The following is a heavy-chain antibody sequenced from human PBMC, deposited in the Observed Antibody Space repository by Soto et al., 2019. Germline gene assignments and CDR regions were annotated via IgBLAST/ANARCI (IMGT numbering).Heavy chain of an antibody. CDR2: ISYDGSNK. V-gene: IGHV3-30*03. D-gene: IGHD3-22*01. CDR3: ARGPNYYDRSAYFGY. CDR1: GFTFSSYG. Sequence: GGSLRLSCAASGFTFSSYGMHWVRQAPGKGLEWVAVISYDGSNKYYADSVKGRFTISRDNSKNTLSLQMNSLRTEDTALYYCARGPNYYDRSAYFGYWGQGTLVTVSS. J-gene: IGHJ4*02.